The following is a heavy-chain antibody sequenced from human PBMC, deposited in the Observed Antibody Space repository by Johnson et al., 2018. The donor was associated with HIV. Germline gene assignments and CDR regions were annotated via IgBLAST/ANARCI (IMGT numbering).Heavy chain of an antibody. CDR1: GFTFRSYW. V-gene: IGHV3-66*01. CDR2: FYSGGFT. CDR3: ARDRRDVSSSRWFGP. Sequence: MLLVESGGGLVQPGGSLRLSCVVSGFTFRSYWMTWVRQAPGKGLEWVSVFYSGGFTYYADSVKGRFTISRDNSKNTLYLQMNSLRAEDTAVYYCARDRRDVSSSRWFGP. J-gene: IGHJ5*02. D-gene: IGHD6-6*01.